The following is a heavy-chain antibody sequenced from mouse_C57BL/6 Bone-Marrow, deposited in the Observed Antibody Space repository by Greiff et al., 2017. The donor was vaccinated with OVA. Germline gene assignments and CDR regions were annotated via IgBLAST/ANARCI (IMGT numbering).Heavy chain of an antibody. V-gene: IGHV1-69*01. J-gene: IGHJ4*01. Sequence: QVQLKQPGAELVMPGASVKLSCKASGYTFTSYWMHWVKQRPGQGLEWIGEIDPSDSYTNYNQKFKGKSTLTVDKSSSTAYMQLSSLTSEDSAVYYCAREAQAPYYAMDYWGQGTSVTVSS. D-gene: IGHD3-2*02. CDR1: GYTFTSYW. CDR2: IDPSDSYT. CDR3: AREAQAPYYAMDY.